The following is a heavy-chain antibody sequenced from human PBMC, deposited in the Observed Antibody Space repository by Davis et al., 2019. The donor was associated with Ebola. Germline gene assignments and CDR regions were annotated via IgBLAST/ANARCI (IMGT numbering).Heavy chain of an antibody. Sequence: SVKVSCKASGGTFSSYAISWVRQAPGQGLEWMGGIIPIFGTANYAQKFQGRVTITADESTSTAYMELSSLRSEDTAVYYCARVLDYGDYDFDYWGQGTLVTVSS. D-gene: IGHD4-17*01. CDR2: IIPIFGTA. CDR1: GGTFSSYA. V-gene: IGHV1-69*13. J-gene: IGHJ4*02. CDR3: ARVLDYGDYDFDY.